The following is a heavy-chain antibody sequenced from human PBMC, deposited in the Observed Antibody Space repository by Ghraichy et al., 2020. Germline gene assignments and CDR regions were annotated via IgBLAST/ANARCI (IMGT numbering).Heavy chain of an antibody. V-gene: IGHV3-23*01. J-gene: IGHJ4*02. CDR3: AKGLSGDYPFDY. D-gene: IGHD4-17*01. CDR2: ISGSGGST. Sequence: GESLNISCAASGFTFSSYAMSWVRQAPGKGLEWVSAISGSGGSTYYADSVKGRFTISRDNSKNTLYLQMNSLRAEDTAVYYCAKGLSGDYPFDYWGQGTLVTVSS. CDR1: GFTFSSYA.